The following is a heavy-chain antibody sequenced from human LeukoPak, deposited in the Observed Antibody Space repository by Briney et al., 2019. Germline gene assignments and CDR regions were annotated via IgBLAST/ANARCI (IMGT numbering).Heavy chain of an antibody. CDR1: GGSFSGYY. Sequence: SETLSLTCAVYGGSFSGYYWSWIRQPPGKGLEWIGEINHSGSTNYNPSLKSRVTISVDTSKNQFSLKLSSVTAADTAVYYCASSGQLVPLDYWGQGTLVTVSS. D-gene: IGHD6-13*01. CDR3: ASSGQLVPLDY. V-gene: IGHV4-34*01. CDR2: INHSGST. J-gene: IGHJ4*02.